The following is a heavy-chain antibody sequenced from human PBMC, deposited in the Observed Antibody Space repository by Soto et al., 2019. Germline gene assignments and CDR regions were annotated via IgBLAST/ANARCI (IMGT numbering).Heavy chain of an antibody. CDR1: GGPISSGGYS. J-gene: IGHJ4*02. CDR2: ISQSGSA. CDR3: ARDRNGLGGIDF. D-gene: IGHD1-1*01. Sequence: SETLPLTCVVSGGPISSGGYSWTWIRQPPGRGLEWIGYISQSGSADYNPSLKSRVTISVDTSKNQFSLRLSSVTAADTAVYYCARDRNGLGGIDFWGQGILVT. V-gene: IGHV4-30-2*01.